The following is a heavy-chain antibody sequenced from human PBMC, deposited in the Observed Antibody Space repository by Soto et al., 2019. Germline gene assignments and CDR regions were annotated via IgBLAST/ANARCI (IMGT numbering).Heavy chain of an antibody. CDR1: GGTFSSYA. D-gene: IGHD3-10*01. V-gene: IGHV1-69*13. J-gene: IGHJ6*02. CDR3: GSGRYYKDIDYYYGMDV. CDR2: IIPIFGTA. Sequence: VASVKVSCKASGGTFSSYAISWVRQAPGQGLEWMGGIIPIFGTANYAQKFQGRVTITADESTSTAYMELSSLRSEDATVYYCGSGRYYKDIDYYYGMDVWGQGTTVTVAS.